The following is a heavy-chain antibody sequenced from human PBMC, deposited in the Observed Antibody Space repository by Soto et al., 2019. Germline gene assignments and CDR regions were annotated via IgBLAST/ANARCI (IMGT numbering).Heavy chain of an antibody. V-gene: IGHV4-61*01. CDR1: GGSVSSGSYY. CDR2: IYYSGST. J-gene: IGHJ4*02. D-gene: IGHD1-26*01. Sequence: PSETLSLTCTVSGGSVSSGSYYWSWIRQPPGKGLEWVGYIYYSGSTNYNPSLKSRVTISVDTSKNQFSLKLSSVTAADTAVYYCARVAPKRSGSHLFYFDYWGQGTLVTVSS. CDR3: ARVAPKRSGSHLFYFDY.